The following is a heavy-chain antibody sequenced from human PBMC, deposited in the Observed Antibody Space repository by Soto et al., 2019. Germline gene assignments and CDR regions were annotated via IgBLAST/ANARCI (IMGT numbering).Heavy chain of an antibody. V-gene: IGHV3-48*01. J-gene: IGHJ4*02. CDR2: IGTGTRTR. CDR3: ARSYSFGFGY. Sequence: EVQLVESGGGLVQPGGSIRLSCAASGFVLSRYSMSWVRQATGKGLEWVSYIGTGTRTRYYADSVKGRFTISRDNSKNSLFLQMNSMSADHPALYYGARSYSFGFGYWGQGTLVTVYS. CDR1: GFVLSRYS. D-gene: IGHD5-18*01.